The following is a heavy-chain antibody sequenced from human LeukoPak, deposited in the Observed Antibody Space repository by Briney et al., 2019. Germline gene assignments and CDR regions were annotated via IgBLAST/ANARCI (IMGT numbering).Heavy chain of an antibody. CDR1: GGTFSAYA. D-gene: IGHD3-22*01. CDR3: ARGPVYYDSGSYYPLSR. CDR2: IKPMYETT. V-gene: IGHV1-69*05. J-gene: IGHJ4*02. Sequence: ASVKVSCKASGGTFSAYATSWVRQAPGRGLEWMGGIKPMYETTKYAQNFQGRVTITTDEATNTAYMELTSLRSDDTAVYYCARGPVYYDSGSYYPLSRWGQGTLITVSS.